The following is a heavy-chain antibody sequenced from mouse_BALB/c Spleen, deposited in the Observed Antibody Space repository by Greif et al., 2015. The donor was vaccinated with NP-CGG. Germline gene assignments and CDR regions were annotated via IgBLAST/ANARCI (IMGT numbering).Heavy chain of an antibody. Sequence: VQLQQSGAELVRSGASVKLSCTASGFNIKDYYMHWVKQRPEQGLEWIGWIDPENGDTEYAPKFQGKATMTADTSSNTASLQLSSLTSEDTAVSFCNAVLLGPLFDYCGQGTSLTVSS. CDR1: GFNIKDYY. J-gene: IGHJ2*02. CDR2: IDPENGDT. D-gene: IGHD4-1*01. V-gene: IGHV14-4*02. CDR3: NAVLLGPLFDY.